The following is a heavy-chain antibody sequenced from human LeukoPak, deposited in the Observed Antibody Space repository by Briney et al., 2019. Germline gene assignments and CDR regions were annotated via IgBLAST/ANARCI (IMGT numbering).Heavy chain of an antibody. Sequence: ASVKVSCKASGYTFSSYAMNWVRQTPGQGLEWMGWIDPNSGGTNYAQKFQGRVTMTRDTSISTAYMELSRLRSDDTAVYYCAREPQGEYYYDSSGDYWGQGTLVTVSS. J-gene: IGHJ4*02. CDR2: IDPNSGGT. CDR3: AREPQGEYYYDSSGDY. CDR1: GYTFSSYA. D-gene: IGHD3-22*01. V-gene: IGHV1-2*02.